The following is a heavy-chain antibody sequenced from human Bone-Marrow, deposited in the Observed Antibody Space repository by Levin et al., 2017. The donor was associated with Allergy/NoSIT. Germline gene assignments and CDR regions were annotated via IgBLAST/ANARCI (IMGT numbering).Heavy chain of an antibody. J-gene: IGHJ6*02. D-gene: IGHD2-2*03. CDR3: ARDGYCSSTSCEYYYGMDV. Sequence: PGGSLRLSCAASGFTFSSYWMHWVRQAPGKGLVWVSRMNSDGSRTSYADSVKVRFTISRDNAKNTLYLQMNSLRAEDTAVYYCARDGYCSSTSCEYYYGMDVWGQGTTVTVSS. CDR1: GFTFSSYW. V-gene: IGHV3-74*01. CDR2: MNSDGSRT.